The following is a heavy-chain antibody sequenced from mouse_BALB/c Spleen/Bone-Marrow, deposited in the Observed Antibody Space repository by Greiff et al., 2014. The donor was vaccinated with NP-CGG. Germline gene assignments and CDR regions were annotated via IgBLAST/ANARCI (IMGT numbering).Heavy chain of an antibody. V-gene: IGHV2-9*02. J-gene: IGHJ2*01. Sequence: QVHVKQSGPGLVAPSQSLSITCTVSGFSLTSFGVHWVRQPPGKGLEWLGVIWAGGSTNYNSALMSRLSISKDNSQSQVFLKMNSLQTGDSAIYYCARAGSGFFDFWGQGTTLIVSS. CDR2: IWAGGST. D-gene: IGHD3-1*01. CDR1: GFSLTSFG. CDR3: ARAGSGFFDF.